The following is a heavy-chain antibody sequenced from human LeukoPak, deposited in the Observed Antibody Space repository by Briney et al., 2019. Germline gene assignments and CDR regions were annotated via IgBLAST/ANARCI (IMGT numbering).Heavy chain of an antibody. Sequence: GASVKVSCKASGYTFTSYYMHWVRQAPGQGLEWMGIINPSGGSTSYAQKFQGRVTMTRDTSTSTVYMELSSLRSEDTAVYYCARDRSVRGVPNPPDYWGQGTLVTVSS. CDR2: INPSGGST. D-gene: IGHD3-10*01. J-gene: IGHJ4*02. V-gene: IGHV1-46*01. CDR1: GYTFTSYY. CDR3: ARDRSVRGVPNPPDY.